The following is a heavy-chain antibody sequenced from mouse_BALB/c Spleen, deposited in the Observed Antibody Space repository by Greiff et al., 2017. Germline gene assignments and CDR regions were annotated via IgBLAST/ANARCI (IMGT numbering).Heavy chain of an antibody. CDR1: GFNIKDTY. CDR2: IDPANGNT. CDR3: ARTGIYYAMDY. D-gene: IGHD4-1*01. J-gene: IGHJ4*01. V-gene: IGHV14-3*02. Sequence: EVKLVESGAELVKPGASVKLSCTASGFNIKDTYMHWVKQRPEQGLEWIGRIDPANGNTKYDPKFQGKATITADTSSNTAYLQLSSLTSEDTAVYYCARTGIYYAMDYWGQGTSVTVSS.